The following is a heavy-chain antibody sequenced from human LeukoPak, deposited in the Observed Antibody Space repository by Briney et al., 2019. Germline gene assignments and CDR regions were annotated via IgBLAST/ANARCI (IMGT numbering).Heavy chain of an antibody. Sequence: GGSLRLSCAASGFTFSSYWMSWVRQAPGKGLEWVANIKQDGGEKYYVDSVKGRFTISRDNAKNSLYLQMNSLRAEDTAVYYCARGLRGSGYWGHGYYYGMDVWGQGTTVTVSS. D-gene: IGHD3-3*01. CDR3: ARGLRGSGYWGHGYYYGMDV. CDR2: IKQDGGEK. CDR1: GFTFSSYW. J-gene: IGHJ6*02. V-gene: IGHV3-7*03.